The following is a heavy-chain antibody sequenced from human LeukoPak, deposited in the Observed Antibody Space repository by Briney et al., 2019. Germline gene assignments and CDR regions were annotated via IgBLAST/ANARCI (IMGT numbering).Heavy chain of an antibody. D-gene: IGHD1-7*01. J-gene: IGHJ4*02. CDR1: SFTPSSHG. CDR3: ARILLTGTGRGYSDY. Sequence: PGGSLRLSCAASSFTPSSHGMAWVRQAPGQGLEWISTIDSSATSTYCADSVKGRFTISRDNSMNTFFLQMNSLRAEDTALYYCARILLTGTGRGYSDYWGQGVLVTVSS. CDR2: IDSSATST. V-gene: IGHV3-23*05.